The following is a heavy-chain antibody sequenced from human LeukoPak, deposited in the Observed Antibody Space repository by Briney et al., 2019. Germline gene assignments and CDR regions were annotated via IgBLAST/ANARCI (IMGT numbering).Heavy chain of an antibody. J-gene: IGHJ4*02. D-gene: IGHD6-19*01. CDR1: GFTVSDNY. CDR3: ARETGTAVGDY. Sequence: GGSLRLSCAASGFTVSDNYMSWVRQAPGKGLEWVSLISGGGATYYTDSVKDRFTISRDNSKNTLYHQMNSLSAVDTAVYYCARETGTAVGDYWGQGTLVTVSS. V-gene: IGHV3-66*01. CDR2: ISGGGAT.